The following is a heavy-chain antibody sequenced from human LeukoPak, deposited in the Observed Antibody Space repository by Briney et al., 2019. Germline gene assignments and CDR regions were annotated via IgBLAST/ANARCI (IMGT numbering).Heavy chain of an antibody. Sequence: GGSLRLSCAASGFTFDDYAMHWVRQAPGKGLEWVSGISWNSGSIGYADSVKGRFTISRDNAKNSLYLQMNSLRAEDTALYYCAKGYYDGSDVYFDYWGQGTLVTVSS. CDR2: ISWNSGSI. D-gene: IGHD3-22*01. CDR3: AKGYYDGSDVYFDY. CDR1: GFTFDDYA. V-gene: IGHV3-9*01. J-gene: IGHJ4*02.